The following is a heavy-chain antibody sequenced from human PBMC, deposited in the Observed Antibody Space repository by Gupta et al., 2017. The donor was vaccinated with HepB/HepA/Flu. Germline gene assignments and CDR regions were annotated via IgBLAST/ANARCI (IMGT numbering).Heavy chain of an antibody. CDR1: GFTFSSYG. J-gene: IGHJ6*04. Sequence: QVQLVESGGGVVQPGRSLRLSCAASGFTFSSYGMHWVRQAPGKGLEWVAVIWYDGSNKYYADSVKGRFTISRDNSKNTLYLQMNSLRAEDTAVYYCARSILPNNPMDVWGKGTTVTVSS. V-gene: IGHV3-33*01. D-gene: IGHD1-20*01. CDR3: ARSILPNNPMDV. CDR2: IWYDGSNK.